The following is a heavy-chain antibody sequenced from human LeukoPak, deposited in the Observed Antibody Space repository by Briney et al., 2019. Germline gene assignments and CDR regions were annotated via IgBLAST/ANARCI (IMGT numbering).Heavy chain of an antibody. D-gene: IGHD3-22*01. CDR2: IYYSGST. Sequence: KTSETLSLTCTVSGGSISSHYWSWLRQPPGKGLEWVGYIYYSGSTNYNPSLKSRVTISVDTSKNQFSLKLSSVTAADTAVYYCARARGYYYDSSGYVNWFDPWGQGTLVTVSS. CDR3: ARARGYYYDSSGYVNWFDP. CDR1: GGSISSHY. V-gene: IGHV4-59*11. J-gene: IGHJ5*02.